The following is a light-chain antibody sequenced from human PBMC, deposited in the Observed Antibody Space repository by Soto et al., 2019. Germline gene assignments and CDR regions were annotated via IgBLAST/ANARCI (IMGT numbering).Light chain of an antibody. CDR1: QSISTW. CDR2: KAS. CDR3: QQYNGYPHT. V-gene: IGKV1-5*03. Sequence: DIQMTQSPSNLSASVGDRVTITCRASQSISTWLAWYQQKPGKAPKLLIYKASSLRNGVPSRFSGSGSGTEFTLTIYSLQSDDFASYYCQQYNGYPHTIGQGTKLEIK. J-gene: IGKJ2*01.